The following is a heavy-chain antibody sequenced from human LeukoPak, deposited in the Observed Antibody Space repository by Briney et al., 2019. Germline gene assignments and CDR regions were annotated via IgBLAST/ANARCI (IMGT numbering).Heavy chain of an antibody. J-gene: IGHJ3*02. CDR1: GFTFSSYP. CDR3: ARERVTTTAFDI. V-gene: IGHV3-21*01. CDR2: ITTSSSQI. D-gene: IGHD5-12*01. Sequence: GGSLRLSCAASGFTFSSYPMSWVRQAPGKGLEWVSCITTSSSQIYYGDSVKGRFTISRDNAKNSLYLQMNSLRAEDTAVYYCARERVTTTAFDIWGQGTMVTVSS.